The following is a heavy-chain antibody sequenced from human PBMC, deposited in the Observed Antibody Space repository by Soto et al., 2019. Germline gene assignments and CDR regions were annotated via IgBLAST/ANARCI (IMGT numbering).Heavy chain of an antibody. J-gene: IGHJ4*02. V-gene: IGHV3-74*01. CDR1: GITFTNYW. Sequence: GGSVRLSCVASGITFTNYWMHWVRQVPGKGLVWVARVDSDGRGTSYADFVKGRFTISRDNAKNTLYLQMNSLRVEDTAMYYCAKKSSGSYPFDYWGQGTLVTVSS. CDR3: AKKSSGSYPFDY. D-gene: IGHD1-26*01. CDR2: VDSDGRGT.